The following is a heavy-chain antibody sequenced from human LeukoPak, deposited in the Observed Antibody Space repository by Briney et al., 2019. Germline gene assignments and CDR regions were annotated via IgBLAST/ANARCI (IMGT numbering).Heavy chain of an antibody. D-gene: IGHD3-16*01. V-gene: IGHV4-59*12. CDR3: ARTRGMSY. CDR2: IYYSGST. J-gene: IGHJ4*02. Sequence: SETLSLTCTVSGGSISSYYWSWIRQPPGKGLEWIGYIYYSGSTNYNPSLESRVTISVDTSKNQFSLKLSSVTAADTAVYYCARTRGMSYWGQGTLVTVSS. CDR1: GGSISSYY.